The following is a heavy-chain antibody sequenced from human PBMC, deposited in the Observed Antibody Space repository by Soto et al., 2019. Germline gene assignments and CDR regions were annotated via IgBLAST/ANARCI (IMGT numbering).Heavy chain of an antibody. CDR3: ARTVDTATKHNWFDP. V-gene: IGHV1-69*12. J-gene: IGHJ5*02. CDR2: IIPIFGTA. CDR1: GGTFSSYA. D-gene: IGHD5-18*01. Sequence: QVQLVQSGAEVKKPGSSVKVSCKASGGTFSSYAISWVRQAPGQGLEWMGGIIPIFGTANYAQKFQGRVTIXXDXSXXTAYMELSSLRSEDTAVYYCARTVDTATKHNWFDPWGQGTLVTVSS.